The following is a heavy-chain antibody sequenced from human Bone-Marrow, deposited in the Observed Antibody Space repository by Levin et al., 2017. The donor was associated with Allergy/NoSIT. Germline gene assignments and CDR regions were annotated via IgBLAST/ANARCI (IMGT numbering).Heavy chain of an antibody. D-gene: IGHD2-2*01. Sequence: EASVKVSCKASGYTFTSYAMNWVRQAPGQGLEWMGWINTNTGNPTYAQGFTGRFVFSLDTSVSTAYLQICSLKAEDTAVYYCARDGVVLVPAATRVIGYYDYYGMDVWGQGTTVTVSS. V-gene: IGHV7-4-1*01. J-gene: IGHJ6*02. CDR1: GYTFTSYA. CDR3: ARDGVVLVPAATRVIGYYDYYGMDV. CDR2: INTNTGNP.